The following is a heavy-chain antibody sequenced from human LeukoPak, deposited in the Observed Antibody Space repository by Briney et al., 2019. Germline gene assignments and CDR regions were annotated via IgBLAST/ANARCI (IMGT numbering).Heavy chain of an antibody. J-gene: IGHJ4*02. CDR3: DEGIDY. D-gene: IGHD5-24*01. V-gene: IGHV3-7*01. CDR1: GFPFSSYW. CDR2: IKQDGSKK. Sequence: GGSLRLSCAASGFPFSSYWMTWVRQAPGKGLEWVANIKQDGSKKSYVDSVKGRFTISRDNAKNSLYLQMNSLRAEDTRVGYIDEGIDYWGQGTLVAVSS.